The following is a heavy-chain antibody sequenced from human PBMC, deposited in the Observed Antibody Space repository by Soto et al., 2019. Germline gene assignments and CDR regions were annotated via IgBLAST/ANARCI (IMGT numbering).Heavy chain of an antibody. CDR1: GGSFSGYY. CDR3: ARDKEWLRP. Sequence: SETLSLTCAVYGGSFSGYYWSWIRQPPGKGLEWIGEINHSGSTNYNPSLKSRVTISVDTSKNQFSLKLSSVTAADTAVYYCARDKEWLRPWGQGTLVTVSS. V-gene: IGHV4-34*01. J-gene: IGHJ5*02. D-gene: IGHD5-12*01. CDR2: INHSGST.